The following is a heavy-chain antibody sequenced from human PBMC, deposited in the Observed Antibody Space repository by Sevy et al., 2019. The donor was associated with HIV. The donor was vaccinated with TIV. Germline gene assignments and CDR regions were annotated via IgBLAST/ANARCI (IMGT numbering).Heavy chain of an antibody. D-gene: IGHD6-13*01. V-gene: IGHV4-59*01. CDR3: ARIAAAGQWYYYYGMDV. Sequence: SETLSLTCTVSGGSISSYYWSWIRQPPGKGLEWIGYIYYSGSTNYNPSLKSRVTISVDTSKNLFSLKLSSVTAAETAVYYCARIAAAGQWYYYYGMDVWGQGTTVTVSS. CDR1: GGSISSYY. CDR2: IYYSGST. J-gene: IGHJ6*02.